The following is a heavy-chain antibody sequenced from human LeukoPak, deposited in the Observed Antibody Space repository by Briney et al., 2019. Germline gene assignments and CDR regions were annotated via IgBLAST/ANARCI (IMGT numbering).Heavy chain of an antibody. CDR3: TRVDDFWSGYSHFGY. J-gene: IGHJ4*02. D-gene: IGHD3-3*01. CDR2: IRSKAYGGTT. Sequence: GGSLRLSCTASGFTFGDYAMSWVRQAPGKGLEWVGFIRSKAYGGTTEYAASVKGRFTISRDDSKSIAYLQMNSLKTEDTAVYYCTRVDDFWSGYSHFGYWGQGTLVTVSS. V-gene: IGHV3-49*04. CDR1: GFTFGDYA.